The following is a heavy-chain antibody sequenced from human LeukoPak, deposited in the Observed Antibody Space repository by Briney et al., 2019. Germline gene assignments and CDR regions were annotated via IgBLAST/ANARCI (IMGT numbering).Heavy chain of an antibody. V-gene: IGHV1-2*02. Sequence: ASVKVSCKASGYXFTGYYIHWVRQAPGQGLEWMGWISPNSGATNYAQKFQGRATMTRDTSISTAYMELIRLRSDDAAVYYCARDGGNYVYFDYWGQGTLVTVSS. D-gene: IGHD1-26*01. CDR3: ARDGGNYVYFDY. CDR1: GYXFTGYY. CDR2: ISPNSGAT. J-gene: IGHJ4*02.